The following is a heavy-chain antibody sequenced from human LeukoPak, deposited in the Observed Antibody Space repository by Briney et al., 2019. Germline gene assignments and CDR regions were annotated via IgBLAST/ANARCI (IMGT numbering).Heavy chain of an antibody. J-gene: IGHJ3*02. Sequence: SQTLSLTCTVSGGSISSGDYYWSWIRQPPGKGLEWIGYIYYSGSTYYNPSLKSRFTISVDTSKNQFSLKLSSVTAADTAVYYCARVTRDIVVVVAAIHDAFDIWGQGTMVTVSS. CDR2: IYYSGST. D-gene: IGHD2-15*01. V-gene: IGHV4-30-4*08. CDR3: ARVTRDIVVVVAAIHDAFDI. CDR1: GGSISSGDYY.